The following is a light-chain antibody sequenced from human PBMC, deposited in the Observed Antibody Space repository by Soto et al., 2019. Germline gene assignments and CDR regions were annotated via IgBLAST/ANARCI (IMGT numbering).Light chain of an antibody. CDR3: HTYNSYSLHT. J-gene: IGKJ2*01. CDR1: QSIGNW. Sequence: DIQMTQSPSTLSASVGDRVTITCRASQSIGNWLAWYQQKPGKAPKLLIYDASSLESGVPSRFSGSGSGTEFTLTISSLQPDDCATYYCHTYNSYSLHTFGQGTKLEIK. CDR2: DAS. V-gene: IGKV1-5*01.